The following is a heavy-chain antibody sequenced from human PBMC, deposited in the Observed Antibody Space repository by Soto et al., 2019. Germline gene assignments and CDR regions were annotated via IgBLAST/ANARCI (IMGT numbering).Heavy chain of an antibody. Sequence: GESLKISCKGSGYSFTNYWIGWVRQMPGKGLEWMGTLYLGDSDTRYSPSFQGRVTISADMSINAAYLQWGSLKASDTAMYYCASAHVWNAGCFAINSFDPWGQGTLVTVSS. V-gene: IGHV5-51*01. CDR2: LYLGDSDT. CDR1: GYSFTNYW. CDR3: ASAHVWNAGCFAINSFDP. D-gene: IGHD3-3*02. J-gene: IGHJ5*02.